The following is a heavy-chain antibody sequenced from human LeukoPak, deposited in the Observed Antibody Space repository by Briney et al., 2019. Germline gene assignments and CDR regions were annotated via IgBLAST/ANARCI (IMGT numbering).Heavy chain of an antibody. Sequence: GGSLRLSCAASGFTFRSYSMNWVRQAPGKGLEWVSYISSSSSIIYYADSVKGRFTISRDNAKNSLYLQMNSLRDEDTAVYYCVSWLPLTAADPLNHWGQGTLVTVSS. J-gene: IGHJ5*02. D-gene: IGHD6-13*01. CDR2: ISSSSSII. CDR3: VSWLPLTAADPLNH. CDR1: GFTFRSYS. V-gene: IGHV3-48*02.